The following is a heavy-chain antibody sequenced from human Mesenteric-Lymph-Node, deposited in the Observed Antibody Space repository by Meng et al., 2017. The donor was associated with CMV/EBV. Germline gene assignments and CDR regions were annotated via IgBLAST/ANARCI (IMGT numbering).Heavy chain of an antibody. CDR3: ARAPIVVVPAAMVPTRAVPYGMDV. J-gene: IGHJ6*02. CDR1: GFTVSSNY. D-gene: IGHD2-2*01. CDR2: IYSGGST. Sequence: GGSLRLSCAASGFTVSSNYMSWVRQAPGKGLEWVSVIYSGGSTYYADSVKGRFTISRDNSKNTLYLQMNSLRAEDTAVYYCARAPIVVVPAAMVPTRAVPYGMDVWGQGTTVTVSS. V-gene: IGHV3-66*02.